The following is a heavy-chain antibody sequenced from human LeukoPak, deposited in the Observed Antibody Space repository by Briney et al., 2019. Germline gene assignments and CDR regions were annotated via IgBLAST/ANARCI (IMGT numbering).Heavy chain of an antibody. CDR3: ARGVCTSTSCYAGDYGMDV. D-gene: IGHD2-2*01. V-gene: IGHV4-59*08. J-gene: IGHJ6*02. Sequence: SETLSLTCTVSGGSMSSYYWSWIRQPPGKGLEWIGYIYYSGYTNYNPSLRSRVTISLDTSKNQFSLKLSSVTAADTAVYYCARGVCTSTSCYAGDYGMDVWGQGTPVTVSS. CDR1: GGSMSSYY. CDR2: IYYSGYT.